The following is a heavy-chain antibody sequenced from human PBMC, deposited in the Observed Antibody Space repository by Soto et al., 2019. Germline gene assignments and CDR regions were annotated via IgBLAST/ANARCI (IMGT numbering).Heavy chain of an antibody. CDR3: ARDQVGPHGYNDAFDI. J-gene: IGHJ3*02. D-gene: IGHD5-12*01. CDR2: IIPIFGTA. Sequence: QVQLVQSGAEGKKPGSSVKVSCKASGGTFSSYAISWVRQAPGQGLEWMGGIIPIFGTANYAQKFQGRVTITADESTSTAYMELSSLRSDDTAVYYCARDQVGPHGYNDAFDIWGQGTMVTVSS. CDR1: GGTFSSYA. V-gene: IGHV1-69*01.